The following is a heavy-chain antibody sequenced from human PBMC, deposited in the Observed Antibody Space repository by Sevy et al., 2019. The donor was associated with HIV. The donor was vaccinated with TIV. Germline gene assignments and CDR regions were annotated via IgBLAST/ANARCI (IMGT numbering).Heavy chain of an antibody. J-gene: IGHJ4*02. CDR3: ARGSTMVRGVYTPLDY. D-gene: IGHD3-10*01. Sequence: GGSLRLTCAASGFTFSSYAMHWVRQAPGKGLEWVAVILYDGSNKYYADSVKGRFTISRDNSKNPLYLQMNSLRAEDTAVYYCARGSTMVRGVYTPLDYWGQGTLVTVSS. CDR2: ILYDGSNK. CDR1: GFTFSSYA. V-gene: IGHV3-30-3*01.